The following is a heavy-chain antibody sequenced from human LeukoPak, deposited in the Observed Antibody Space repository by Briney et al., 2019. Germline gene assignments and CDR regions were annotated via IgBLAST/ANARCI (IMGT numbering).Heavy chain of an antibody. J-gene: IGHJ2*01. D-gene: IGHD3-22*01. CDR1: GFTFSNYA. Sequence: GGSLRLSCVASGFTFSNYAMNWVRQVPGKGLEWVSGISGSGDTTYYADSVKGRFTISRDNSKNTLYLQVDSLRPEDTAIYYCSKGRWQRITVVISDYWYFEVWGRGTPITVSS. V-gene: IGHV3-23*01. CDR2: ISGSGDTT. CDR3: SKGRWQRITVVISDYWYFEV.